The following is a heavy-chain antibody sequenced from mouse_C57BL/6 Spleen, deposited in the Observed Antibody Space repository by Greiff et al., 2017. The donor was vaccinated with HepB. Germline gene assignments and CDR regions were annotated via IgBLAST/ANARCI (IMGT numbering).Heavy chain of an antibody. D-gene: IGHD2-4*01. V-gene: IGHV1-62-2*01. CDR2: FYPGSGSI. CDR1: GYTFTEYT. J-gene: IGHJ1*03. CDR3: ARHEDPHDYDVSYWYFDV. Sequence: VMLVESGAELVKPGASVKLSCKASGYTFTEYTIHWVKQRSGQGLEWIGWFYPGSGSIKYNEKFKDKATLTADKSSSTVYMELSRLTSEDAAVYFCARHEDPHDYDVSYWYFDVWGTGTTVTVSS.